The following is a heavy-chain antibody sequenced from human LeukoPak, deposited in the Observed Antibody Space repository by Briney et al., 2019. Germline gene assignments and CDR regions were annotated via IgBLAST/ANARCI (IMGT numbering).Heavy chain of an antibody. CDR2: ISYDGSKK. CDR3: AKDRWLPFDY. Sequence: GRSLRLSCAASGITFSSYGMHWVRQAPGKGLEWVAVISYDGSKKYYADSVKGRFTISRDNSKNTLYLQMNSLSADDTAVYYCAKDRWLPFDYWGQGTLVTVSS. J-gene: IGHJ4*02. CDR1: GITFSSYG. V-gene: IGHV3-30*18. D-gene: IGHD5-12*01.